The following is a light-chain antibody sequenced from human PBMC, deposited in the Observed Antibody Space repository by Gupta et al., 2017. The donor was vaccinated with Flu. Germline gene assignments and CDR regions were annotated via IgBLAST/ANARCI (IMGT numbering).Light chain of an antibody. CDR2: DDS. V-gene: IGLV3-21*02. CDR3: QVWDSSSDHWV. J-gene: IGLJ3*02. Sequence: SYVLTQPPPGSVAPGQTGRITWGGNNIGSKSVHWYQQKPGQAPVLVVYDDSDRPSGIPERFSGSNSGNTATLTISRVEAGDEADYYCQVWDSSSDHWVFGGGTKLTVL. CDR1: NIGSKS.